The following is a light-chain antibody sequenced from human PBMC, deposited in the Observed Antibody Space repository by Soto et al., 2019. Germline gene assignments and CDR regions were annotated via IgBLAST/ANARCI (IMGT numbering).Light chain of an antibody. CDR2: DAS. CDR1: QDIGTF. Sequence: DIQLTQSPSSLSASIGDRVTFTCQASQDIGTFLNWFHQKPGEAPKLLVYDASNLETGVPSRSSGSGSGTHFTFTITSLQAEDVATYFCLQYNNLPYTFGRGTKLEIK. J-gene: IGKJ2*01. V-gene: IGKV1-33*01. CDR3: LQYNNLPYT.